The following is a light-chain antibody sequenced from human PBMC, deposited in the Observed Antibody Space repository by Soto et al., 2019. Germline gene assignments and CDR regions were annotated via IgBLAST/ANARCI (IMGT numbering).Light chain of an antibody. CDR1: SSDVGAYIY. CDR2: DVN. V-gene: IGLV2-11*01. CDR3: CSYAVSNTLVL. Sequence: QSVLTQPGSVSGSPGQSVTISCTGSSSDVGAYIYVSWYQQHPGKPPQLMIYDVNKRPSGVPDRFSGSKSGNTASLTISGLQAEDEADYYCCSYAVSNTLVLFGTGTKLTVL. J-gene: IGLJ2*01.